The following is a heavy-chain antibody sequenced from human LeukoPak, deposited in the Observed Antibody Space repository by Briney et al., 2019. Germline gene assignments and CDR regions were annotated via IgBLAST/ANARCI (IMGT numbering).Heavy chain of an antibody. D-gene: IGHD2-21*02. Sequence: QAPXXXXXWVAHINPDGRDTYYVDSVKGRFTISRDSAQNSMYLQMNSLRVEDTAVYYCTSWGDTTAEYFQRWGQGTLVTVSS. CDR3: TSWGDTTAEYFQR. V-gene: IGHV3-7*01. CDR2: INPDGRDT. J-gene: IGHJ1*01.